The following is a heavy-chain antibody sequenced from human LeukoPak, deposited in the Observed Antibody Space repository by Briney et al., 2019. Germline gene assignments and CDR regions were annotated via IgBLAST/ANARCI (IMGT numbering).Heavy chain of an antibody. CDR2: IYPDDSDT. V-gene: IGHV5-51*01. D-gene: IGHD3-9*01. CDR3: ARAECTTDWYYFDY. CDR1: GYSFTNCW. J-gene: IGHJ4*02. Sequence: GESLKISCKGSGYSFTNCWIGWVRQMPGKGLEWMGIIYPDDSDTRYSPSFQGQVTISVDKSINTAYLQWGSLKASDTAMYYCARAECTTDWYYFDYWGQGTLVTVSS.